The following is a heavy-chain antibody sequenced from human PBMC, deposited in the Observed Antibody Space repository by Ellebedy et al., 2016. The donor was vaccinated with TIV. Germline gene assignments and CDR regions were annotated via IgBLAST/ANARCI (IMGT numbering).Heavy chain of an antibody. D-gene: IGHD6-19*01. CDR3: ARARSSGWLHTPDY. Sequence: AASVKVSCKASGYTFTSYYMHWVRHAPGQGLEWMGIINPSGGSTTYAQKLQGRVTMTRDTSTSTVYMELSSLRSEDTAVYYCARARSSGWLHTPDYWGQGILVTVSS. V-gene: IGHV1-46*04. CDR1: GYTFTSYY. CDR2: INPSGGST. J-gene: IGHJ4*02.